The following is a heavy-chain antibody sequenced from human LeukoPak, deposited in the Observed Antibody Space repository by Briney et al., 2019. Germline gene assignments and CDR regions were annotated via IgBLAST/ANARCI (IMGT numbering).Heavy chain of an antibody. D-gene: IGHD6-13*01. V-gene: IGHV3-48*02. CDR3: AGEPAAADDAFDI. CDR1: GFTFSSYG. J-gene: IGHJ3*02. CDR2: ISTKSSTI. Sequence: SGGSLRLSCAASGFTFSSYGMNWVRQAPGKGLECISYISTKSSTIYYADSVKGRFTISRDNAKNSLYLQLNSLRDEDTALYYCAGEPAAADDAFDIWGQGTMVTVSS.